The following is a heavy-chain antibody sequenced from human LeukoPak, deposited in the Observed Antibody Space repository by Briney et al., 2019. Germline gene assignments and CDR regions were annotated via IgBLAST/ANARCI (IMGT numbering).Heavy chain of an antibody. V-gene: IGHV4-59*08. D-gene: IGHD3-9*01. CDR1: GGSISGYW. J-gene: IGHJ1*01. CDR3: ARCYDIL. CDR2: IHYSGST. Sequence: SETLSLTCTVSGGSISGYWWSWIRQPPGKGPEWIGHIHYSGSTNYNPSLKSRVTISVDTSKNQFSLKLSSVTAADTAVYYCARCYDILWGQGTLVTVSS.